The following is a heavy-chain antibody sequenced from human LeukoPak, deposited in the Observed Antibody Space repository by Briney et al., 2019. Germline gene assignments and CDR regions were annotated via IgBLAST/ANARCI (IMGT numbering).Heavy chain of an antibody. J-gene: IGHJ4*02. Sequence: SVKVSCKASGGTFSSYAIGWVRQAPGQGLEWMGGIIPIFGTANYAQKFQGRVTITTDESTSTAYMELSSLRSEDTAVYYCASRDIVVVPAAMRVDFWSGSDYWGQGTLVTVSS. CDR3: ASRDIVVVPAAMRVDFWSGSDY. CDR2: IIPIFGTA. CDR1: GGTFSSYA. D-gene: IGHD2-2*01. V-gene: IGHV1-69*05.